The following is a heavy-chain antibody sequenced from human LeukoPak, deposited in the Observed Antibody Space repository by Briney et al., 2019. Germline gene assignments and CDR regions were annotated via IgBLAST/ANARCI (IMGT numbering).Heavy chain of an antibody. CDR3: ARAFQGYSIDY. V-gene: IGHV1-8*03. CDR1: GYTFTGYY. Sequence: ASVKVSCKASGYTFTGYYMHWVRQAPGQGLEWMGWINPNSGNTGYAQKFQGRVTITRNTSISTAYMELSSLRSEDTAVYYCARAFQGYSIDYWGQGTLVTVSS. D-gene: IGHD6-13*01. CDR2: INPNSGNT. J-gene: IGHJ4*02.